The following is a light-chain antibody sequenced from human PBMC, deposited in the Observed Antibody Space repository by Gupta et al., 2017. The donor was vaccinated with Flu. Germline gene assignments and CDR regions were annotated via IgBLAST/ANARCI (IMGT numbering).Light chain of an antibody. CDR3: HHYGSSPPYT. CDR1: QTISSTY. Sequence: RATLSCRASQTISSTYLAWYQQQPGQAPRLLIYAASSRATGIPDRFSGSVSGTDFTLTISRLEPEDFAVYYCHHYGSSPPYTFGQGTKLDIK. V-gene: IGKV3-20*01. CDR2: AAS. J-gene: IGKJ2*01.